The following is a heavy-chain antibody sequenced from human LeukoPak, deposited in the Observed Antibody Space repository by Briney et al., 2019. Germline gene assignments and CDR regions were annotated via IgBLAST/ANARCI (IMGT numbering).Heavy chain of an antibody. CDR1: GGSISSGSYY. CDR3: ARGSNYVGYNWFDP. CDR2: IYTSGST. J-gene: IGHJ5*02. V-gene: IGHV4-61*02. Sequence: KASETLSLTCTVSGGSISSGSYYWSWIRQPAGKGLEWIGRIYTSGSTNYNPSLKSRVTISVDTSKNQFSLKLSSVTAADTAVYYCARGSNYVGYNWFDPWGQGTLVTVSS. D-gene: IGHD4-11*01.